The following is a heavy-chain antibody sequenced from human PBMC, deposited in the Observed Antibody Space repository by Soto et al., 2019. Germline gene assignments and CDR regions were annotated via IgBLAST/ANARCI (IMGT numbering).Heavy chain of an antibody. CDR3: ARESGYLCQ. D-gene: IGHD5-12*01. CDR2: IYYSGIT. V-gene: IGHV4-30-4*01. J-gene: IGHJ4*02. Sequence: QVQLQESGPGLVKPSQTLSLTCTVSGGSISSGDYYWSWIRQPPGKGLEWIGYIYYSGITDYNPSLKSRVAIPVDTSKNHFYLKVSSVTGGDTGVYSCARESGYLCQWGQGTLVTVSS. CDR1: GGSISSGDYY.